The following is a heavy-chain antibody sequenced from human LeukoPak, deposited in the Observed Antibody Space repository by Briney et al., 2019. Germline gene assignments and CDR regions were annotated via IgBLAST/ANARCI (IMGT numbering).Heavy chain of an antibody. D-gene: IGHD7-27*01. CDR3: ARGESRVGLTGGFRKFDF. V-gene: IGHV3-23*01. CDR1: GFIVSVHY. Sequence: QPGGSLRLSCAASGFIVSVHYMSWVRQAPGKGLEWVSAISASGGTIYYPDSVKGRFTVSRDTSESTLYLQMNSLGADDTAVYFCARGESRVGLTGGFRKFDFWGQGTLVTVSS. J-gene: IGHJ4*02. CDR2: ISASGGTI.